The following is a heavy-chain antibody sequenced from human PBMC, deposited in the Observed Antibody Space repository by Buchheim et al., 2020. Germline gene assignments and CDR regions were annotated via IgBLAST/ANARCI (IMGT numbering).Heavy chain of an antibody. CDR1: SGSIGSGNW. Sequence: QVQLQESGPGLVKPSGTLSLTCAVSSGSIGSGNWWSWVRQPPGKGLEWIGYIYYSGSTHYNPSLKSRVTISVDTSKNQFSLKLNSVTAADTAVYYCARAGIQLWFGIDYWGQGTL. CDR3: ARAGIQLWFGIDY. J-gene: IGHJ4*02. CDR2: IYYSGST. V-gene: IGHV4-4*02. D-gene: IGHD5-18*01.